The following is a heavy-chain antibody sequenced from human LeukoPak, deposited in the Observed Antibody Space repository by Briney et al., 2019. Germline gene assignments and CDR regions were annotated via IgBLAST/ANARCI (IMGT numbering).Heavy chain of an antibody. V-gene: IGHV4-30-2*01. D-gene: IGHD3-22*01. CDR2: IYYSGST. Sequence: SQTLSLTCTVSGGSISSGGYYWSWIRQPPGKGLEWIGYIYYSGSTYYNPSLKSRVTISVDTSKNQFSLKLSSVTAADTAVYYCARDLSYYYDSSGYYYYYGMDVWGQGTLVTVSS. CDR1: GGSISSGGYY. J-gene: IGHJ6*02. CDR3: ARDLSYYYDSSGYYYYYGMDV.